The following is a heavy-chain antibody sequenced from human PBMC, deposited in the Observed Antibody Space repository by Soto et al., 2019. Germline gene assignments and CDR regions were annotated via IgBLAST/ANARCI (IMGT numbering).Heavy chain of an antibody. J-gene: IGHJ4*02. V-gene: IGHV1-18*01. CDR1: GYTFTSYG. D-gene: IGHD3-9*01. CDR2: ISAYNGNT. CDR3: ARDQLRYFDWPSVPHFDY. Sequence: GASVKVSCKASGYTFTSYGISWVRQAPGQGLEWMGWISAYNGNTNCAQKLQGRVTMTTDTSTSTAHMELRSLRSDDTAVYYCARDQLRYFDWPSVPHFDYWGQGTLVTVSS.